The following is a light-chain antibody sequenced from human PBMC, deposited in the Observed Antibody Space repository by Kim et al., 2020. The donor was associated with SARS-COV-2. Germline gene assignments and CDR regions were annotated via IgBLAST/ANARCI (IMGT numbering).Light chain of an antibody. CDR1: SLRSYY. Sequence: SSELTQDPAVSVALGQTVRITCQGDSLRSYYATWYQQKPGQAPKVVIYGKDNRPSGIPDRFSGSSSENTAYLTITGTQAGDEADYYCNSRDSNDNVVFGG. J-gene: IGLJ2*01. CDR2: GKD. V-gene: IGLV3-19*01. CDR3: NSRDSNDNVV.